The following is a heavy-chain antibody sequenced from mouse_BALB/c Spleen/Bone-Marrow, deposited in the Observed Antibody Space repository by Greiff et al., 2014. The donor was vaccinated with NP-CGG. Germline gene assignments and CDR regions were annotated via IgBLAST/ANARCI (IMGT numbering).Heavy chain of an antibody. Sequence: EVQLQQSGAELVKPGASVKLSCTASGFNTKDTYMHWVKQRPEQGLEWIGRIDPANGNTKYDPKFQGKATITADTSSDTAYLQLSSLTSEDTAVYYCANYYYGSGLFAYWGQGTLVTVSA. CDR2: IDPANGNT. CDR1: GFNTKDTY. CDR3: ANYYYGSGLFAY. J-gene: IGHJ3*01. V-gene: IGHV14-3*02. D-gene: IGHD1-1*01.